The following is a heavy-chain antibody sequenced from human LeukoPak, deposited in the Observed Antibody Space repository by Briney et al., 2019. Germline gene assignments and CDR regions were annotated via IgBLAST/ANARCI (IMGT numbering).Heavy chain of an antibody. CDR1: GYTFTSYY. V-gene: IGHV1-46*01. CDR3: ASSSGGSSDYYYGMDV. J-gene: IGHJ6*02. CDR2: INPSGGST. D-gene: IGHD2-15*01. Sequence: ASVKVSCKASGYTFTSYYMHWVRQAPGQGLEWMGIINPSGGSTSYAQRFQGRVTMTRDTSTSTVYMELSSLRSEDTAVYYCASSSGGSSDYYYGMDVWGQGTTVTVSS.